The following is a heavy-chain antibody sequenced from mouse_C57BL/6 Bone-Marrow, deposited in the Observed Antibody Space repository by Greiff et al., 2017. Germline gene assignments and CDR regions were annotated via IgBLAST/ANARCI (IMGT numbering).Heavy chain of an antibody. V-gene: IGHV2-2*01. CDR2: IWSGGST. CDR3: ARKYYDYCYYAMDY. J-gene: IGHJ4*01. D-gene: IGHD2-4*01. Sequence: VQLVESGPGLVQPSQSLSITCTVSGFSLTSYGVHWVRQSPGKGLEWLGVIWSGGSTDYNAAFISRLSISKDNSKSQVFFKMNSLQADDTAIYYCARKYYDYCYYAMDYWGQGTSVTVSS. CDR1: GFSLTSYG.